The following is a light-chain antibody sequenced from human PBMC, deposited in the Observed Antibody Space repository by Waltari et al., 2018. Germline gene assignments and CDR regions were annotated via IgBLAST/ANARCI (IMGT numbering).Light chain of an antibody. CDR1: INDVGVEDY. J-gene: IGLJ3*02. Sequence: QSALTQPNPVSASPGQSVTIPCSGSINDVGVEDYVSRYTQLPGKAPKLILYDVVNRSAGRPSLVSGSKSGTTASLTISGLQADDEATYYCCSYAGASTFVFGGGTKLTVL. CDR2: DVV. CDR3: CSYAGASTFV. V-gene: IGLV2-11*01.